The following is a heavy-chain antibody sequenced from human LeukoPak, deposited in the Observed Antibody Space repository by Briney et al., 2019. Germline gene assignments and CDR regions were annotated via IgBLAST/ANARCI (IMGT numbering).Heavy chain of an antibody. CDR3: TALTTD. D-gene: IGHD3-3*01. CDR2: IRYDGSNK. J-gene: IGHJ4*02. Sequence: GGSLRLSCAASGFTVSSNYMSWVRQAPGKGLEWVAFIRYDGSNKYYADSVKGRFTISRDNSKNTLYLQMNSLRAEDTAVYYCTALTTDWGQGTLVTVSS. V-gene: IGHV3-30*02. CDR1: GFTVSSNY.